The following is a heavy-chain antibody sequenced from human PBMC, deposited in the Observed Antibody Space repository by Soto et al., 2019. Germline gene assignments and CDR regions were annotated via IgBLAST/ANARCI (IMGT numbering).Heavy chain of an antibody. CDR2: IKSKTDGGTT. V-gene: IGHV3-15*07. CDR1: GFTFSNAW. D-gene: IGHD1-26*01. CDR3: TTDNYVVGRELREWDAFDI. Sequence: GGSLRLSCAASGFTFSNAWMNWVRQAPGKGLEWVGRIKSKTDGGTTDYAAPVKGRFTISRDDSKNTLYLQMNSLKTEDTAVYYCTTDNYVVGRELREWDAFDIWGQGTMVTVSS. J-gene: IGHJ3*02.